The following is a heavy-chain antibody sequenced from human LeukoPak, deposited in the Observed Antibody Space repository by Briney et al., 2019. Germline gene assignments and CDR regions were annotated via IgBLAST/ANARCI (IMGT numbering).Heavy chain of an antibody. CDR1: GGSISSYY. CDR3: ARQIIAAGKNYYGMDV. D-gene: IGHD6-13*01. V-gene: IGHV4-4*07. CDR2: IYTSGST. Sequence: SETLSLTCTVSGGSISSYYWTWIRQPAGKGPEWIGRIYTSGSTNYNPSLKSRVTMSVDTSNNQFSLNLSSVTAADTAVYYCARQIIAAGKNYYGMDVWGQGTTVTVSS. J-gene: IGHJ6*02.